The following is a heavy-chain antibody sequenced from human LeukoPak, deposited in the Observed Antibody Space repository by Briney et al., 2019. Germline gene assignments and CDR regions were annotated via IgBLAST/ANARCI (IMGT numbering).Heavy chain of an antibody. CDR3: ARDRVGSGWPRPYYFEV. CDR1: GYTLTGYY. J-gene: IGHJ4*02. V-gene: IGHV1-2*02. CDR2: INPNTGTT. Sequence: ASVKVSCKASGYTLTGYYLHWVRQAPGQGLEWMGWINPNTGTTHSAQKFQGRITMTRDTSSSTAYMDLSRLRSDDTAVYYCARDRVGSGWPRPYYFEVWGQGTLVTVSS. D-gene: IGHD6-19*01.